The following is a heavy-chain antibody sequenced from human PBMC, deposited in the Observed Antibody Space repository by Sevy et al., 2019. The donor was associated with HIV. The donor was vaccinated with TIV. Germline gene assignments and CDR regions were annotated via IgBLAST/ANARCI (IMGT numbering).Heavy chain of an antibody. Sequence: GGSLRLSCAASGFTFRRYAMHWVRQAPGQGLESVAVISYDGGKTYHADSVKGRFTMSSDNSENTLYLQMNSLRAEDTAVYYCTGDGGRDYFDYWGLGTLVTVSS. CDR3: TGDGGRDYFDY. V-gene: IGHV3-30*04. J-gene: IGHJ4*02. CDR1: GFTFRRYA. CDR2: ISYDGGKT. D-gene: IGHD1-26*01.